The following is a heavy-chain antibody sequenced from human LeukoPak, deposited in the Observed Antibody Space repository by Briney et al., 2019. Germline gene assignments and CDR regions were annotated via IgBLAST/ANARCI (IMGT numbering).Heavy chain of an antibody. CDR1: GFTFTSSA. CDR2: IVVGSGNT. D-gene: IGHD6-13*01. CDR3: AKTRPLDSSSWSHGDY. V-gene: IGHV1-58*01. Sequence: GASVKVSCKASGFTFTSSAVQWVRQARGQRLEWIGWIVVGSGNTNYAQKFQERVTITRDMSTSTAYMELSSLRSEDTAVYYCAKTRPLDSSSWSHGDYWGQGTLVTVSS. J-gene: IGHJ4*02.